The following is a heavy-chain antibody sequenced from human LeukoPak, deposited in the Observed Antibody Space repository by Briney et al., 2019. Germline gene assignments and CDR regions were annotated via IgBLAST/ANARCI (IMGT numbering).Heavy chain of an antibody. CDR3: TKDRPNGMDV. Sequence: GGSLRLSCAASGFTFVNYAMSWVRQSPGKGLEWVSGINGLGDGIYYADSMKGRFTISRDNSKNTLYLQMNSLRAEDTAVYYCTKDRPNGMDVWGQGTTVTVSS. V-gene: IGHV3-23*01. J-gene: IGHJ6*02. CDR2: INGLGDGI. CDR1: GFTFVNYA. D-gene: IGHD6-6*01.